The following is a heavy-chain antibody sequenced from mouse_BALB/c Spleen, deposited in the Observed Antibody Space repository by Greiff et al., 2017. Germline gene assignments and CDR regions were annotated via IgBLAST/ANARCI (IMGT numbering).Heavy chain of an antibody. J-gene: IGHJ3*01. CDR2: ISYDGSN. V-gene: IGHV3-6*02. CDR1: GYSITSGYY. CDR3: ARGGYGPFAY. Sequence: VQLKESGPGLVKPSQSLSLTCSVTGYSITSGYYWNWLRQFPGNKLEWMGYISYDGSNNYNPTLKNRISITRDTSKNQFFLKLNSVTTEDSATYYCARGGYGPFAYWGQGTLVTVSA. D-gene: IGHD2-10*02.